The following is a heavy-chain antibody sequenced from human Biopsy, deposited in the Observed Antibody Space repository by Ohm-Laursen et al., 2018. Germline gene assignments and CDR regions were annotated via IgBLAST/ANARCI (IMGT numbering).Heavy chain of an antibody. V-gene: IGHV3-9*01. Sequence: SLRLSCAASGFTFQDHAMHWVRQAPGKGLEWVSGISWNSGSINYAVSVQGRFTISRDNAKNSLYLQMNSLRVEDTALYFCARLGELHGLWYFDFWGQGALVTVSP. CDR1: GFTFQDHA. D-gene: IGHD2-21*01. CDR2: ISWNSGSI. CDR3: ARLGELHGLWYFDF. J-gene: IGHJ4*02.